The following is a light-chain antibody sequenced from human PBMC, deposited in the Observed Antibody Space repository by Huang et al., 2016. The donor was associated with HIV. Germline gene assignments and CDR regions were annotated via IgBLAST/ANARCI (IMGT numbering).Light chain of an antibody. Sequence: EIVMTQSPATLSVSPGERATLSCRASQGVSSKLAWYQQKPGQTPRRLIYGASTRATDIPARFSGSGAGTDFTLTISSLQSEDFAVYYCQQYYNWPLTFGQGTKVDIK. CDR3: QQYYNWPLT. CDR1: QGVSSK. J-gene: IGKJ1*01. CDR2: GAS. V-gene: IGKV3-15*01.